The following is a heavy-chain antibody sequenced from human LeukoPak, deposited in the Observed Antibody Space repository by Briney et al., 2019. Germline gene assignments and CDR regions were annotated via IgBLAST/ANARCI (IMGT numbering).Heavy chain of an antibody. CDR3: ARRVRYCSGGSCYSMPYFDY. J-gene: IGHJ4*02. D-gene: IGHD2-15*01. V-gene: IGHV4-59*08. Sequence: PSETLSLTCTVSGGSISSYYWSWIRQPPGKGLEWIGYINYSGSTNYNPSLKSRVTISVDTSKNQFSLKLSSVTAADTAVYYCARRVRYCSGGSCYSMPYFDYWGQGTLVTVSS. CDR1: GGSISSYY. CDR2: INYSGST.